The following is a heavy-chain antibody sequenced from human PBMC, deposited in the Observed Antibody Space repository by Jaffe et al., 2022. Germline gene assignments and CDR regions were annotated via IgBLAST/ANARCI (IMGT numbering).Heavy chain of an antibody. D-gene: IGHD3-22*01. V-gene: IGHV1-69*05. CDR3: ARDLVQRASYYYDSSGYYSTLSAFDI. Sequence: QVQLVQSGAEVKKPGSSVKVSCKASGGTFSSYAISWVRQAPGQGLEWMGGIIPIFGTANYAQKFQGRVTITTDESTSTAYMELSSLRSEDTAVYYCARDLVQRASYYYDSSGYYSTLSAFDIWGQGTMVTVSS. CDR1: GGTFSSYA. CDR2: IIPIFGTA. J-gene: IGHJ3*02.